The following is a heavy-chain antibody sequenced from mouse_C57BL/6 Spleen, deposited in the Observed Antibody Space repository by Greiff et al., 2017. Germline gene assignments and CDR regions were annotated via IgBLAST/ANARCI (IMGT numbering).Heavy chain of an antibody. Sequence: QVQLQQPGAELVKPGASVKLSCKASGYTFTSYWMHWVKQRPGQGLEWIGMIHPNSGSTNYNEKFKSKATLTVDKSASTAYMQLSSLTSEDSAVYYCASQYWGWFAYWGQGTLVTVSA. CDR2: IHPNSGST. CDR3: ASQYWGWFAY. J-gene: IGHJ3*01. D-gene: IGHD4-1*01. V-gene: IGHV1-64*01. CDR1: GYTFTSYW.